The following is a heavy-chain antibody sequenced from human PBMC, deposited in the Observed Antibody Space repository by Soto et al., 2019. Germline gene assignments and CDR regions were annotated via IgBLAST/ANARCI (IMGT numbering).Heavy chain of an antibody. CDR3: ARFYDYVWGSYQPSSFDP. CDR2: IYYSGST. J-gene: IGHJ5*02. V-gene: IGHV4-31*03. D-gene: IGHD3-16*02. Sequence: PSETLSLTCTVSGGSISSGGYYWSWIRQHPGKGLEWIGYIYYSGSTYYNPSLKSRVTISVDTSKIQFSLKLSSVTAADTAVYYCARFYDYVWGSYQPSSFDPWGQGTLVTVSS. CDR1: GGSISSGGYY.